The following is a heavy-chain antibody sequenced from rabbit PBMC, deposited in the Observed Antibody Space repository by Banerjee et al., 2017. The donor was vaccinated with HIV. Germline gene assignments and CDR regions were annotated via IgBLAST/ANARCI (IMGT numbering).Heavy chain of an antibody. V-gene: IGHV1S40*01. CDR1: GIDFSSSYY. CDR3: ARDLIVMAGVGMDL. D-gene: IGHD4-1*01. CDR2: IHADNNSRI. J-gene: IGHJ6*01. Sequence: QSLEESGGDLVKPGASLTLTCKASGIDFSSSYYMCWVRQAPGKGLEWIACIHADNNSRIRYASWAKGRFTISKTSSTTVTLQMTSLTAADTATYFCARDLIVMAGVGMDLWGQGTLVTVS.